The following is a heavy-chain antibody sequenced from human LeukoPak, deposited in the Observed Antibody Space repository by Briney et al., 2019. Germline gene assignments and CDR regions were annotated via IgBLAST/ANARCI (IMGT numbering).Heavy chain of an antibody. CDR2: INHSGST. CDR3: ARRAMLRYFDY. CDR1: GGSFSGYN. J-gene: IGHJ4*02. V-gene: IGHV4-34*01. Sequence: SEILSLTCAVYGGSFSGYNWSWIRQPPGKGLEWIGEINHSGSTNYNPSLKSRVTISVDTSKNQFSLKLSSVTAADTAVYYCARRAMLRYFDYWGQGTLVTVSS. D-gene: IGHD2-2*01.